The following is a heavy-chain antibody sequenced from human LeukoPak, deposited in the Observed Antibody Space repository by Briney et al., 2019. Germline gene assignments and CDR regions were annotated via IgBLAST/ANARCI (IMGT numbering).Heavy chain of an antibody. Sequence: GASVKVSCKASGYTFTGYYMHWVRQAPGQGLEWMGWINPNSGDTKYAQKFQGRVTMTRDTPISTAYLDLSRLRSDDTAVYYCASRSGTYRAFDYWGQGTLVTVSS. CDR3: ASRSGTYRAFDY. CDR2: INPNSGDT. J-gene: IGHJ4*02. V-gene: IGHV1-2*02. D-gene: IGHD1-26*01. CDR1: GYTFTGYY.